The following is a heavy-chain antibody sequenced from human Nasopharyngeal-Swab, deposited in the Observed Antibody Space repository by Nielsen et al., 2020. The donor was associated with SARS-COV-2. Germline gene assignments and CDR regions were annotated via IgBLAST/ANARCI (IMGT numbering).Heavy chain of an antibody. CDR3: ARGRAVADS. Sequence: GSLRLSCTVSGGSIINNYWTWIRQPPGKRLEWIGYIYYSGSTYSGSTNYNPSLKSRLTISIDTSKSQFSLKLSSVTAADTAVYYCARGRAVADSWGQGTLVTVSS. J-gene: IGHJ4*02. V-gene: IGHV4-59*01. D-gene: IGHD6-19*01. CDR1: GGSIINNY. CDR2: IYYSGSTYSGST.